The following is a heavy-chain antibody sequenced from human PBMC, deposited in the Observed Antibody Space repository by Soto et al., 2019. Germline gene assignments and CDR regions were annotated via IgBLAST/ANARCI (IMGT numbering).Heavy chain of an antibody. CDR2: ISSSGSTI. Sequence: PGGSLRLSCAASGFTFSDYSMSWIRQALGKGLEWVSYISSSGSTIYYADSVKGRFTISRDNTKNTLYLQMNSLRAEDTAVYYCARENPPFWSGYGTNFDYWGQGTLVTVSS. D-gene: IGHD3-3*01. CDR1: GFTFSDYS. J-gene: IGHJ4*02. CDR3: ARENPPFWSGYGTNFDY. V-gene: IGHV3-11*01.